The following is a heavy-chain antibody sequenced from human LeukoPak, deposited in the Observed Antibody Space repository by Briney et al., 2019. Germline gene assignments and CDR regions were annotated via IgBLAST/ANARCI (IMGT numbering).Heavy chain of an antibody. Sequence: GGSLRLSCAASGLTFSTYTINWVRQAPGKGLEWVSSISSNGYYIYYAGSVRGRFTISRDNAKNSLYLQMNSLRAEDTALYYCARVGLRTERSDTYAFDIWGQGTMFTVSS. D-gene: IGHD3-3*01. CDR3: ARVGLRTERSDTYAFDI. CDR1: GLTFSTYT. CDR2: ISSNGYYI. J-gene: IGHJ3*02. V-gene: IGHV3-21*01.